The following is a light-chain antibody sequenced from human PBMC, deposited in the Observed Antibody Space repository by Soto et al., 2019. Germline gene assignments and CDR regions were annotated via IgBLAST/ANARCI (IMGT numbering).Light chain of an antibody. V-gene: IGKV3-15*01. J-gene: IGKJ4*01. Sequence: EVALTQSPGTLSLSPGARATLSCRASQNIANDYLTWYQQKPGQAPRVLIYDASNRATGIPARFSGSGSGTEFTLTISSLQSEDFAVYYCKQYHNWLTFGGGTKGDIK. CDR3: KQYHNWLT. CDR2: DAS. CDR1: QNIANDY.